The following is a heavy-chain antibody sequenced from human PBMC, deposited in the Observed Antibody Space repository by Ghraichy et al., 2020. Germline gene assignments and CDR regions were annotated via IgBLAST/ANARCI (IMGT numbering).Heavy chain of an antibody. J-gene: IGHJ4*02. Sequence: SQTLSLTCTVSGGSISSSYWSWIRQPPGKRLEWIGYIYYSGSTNYNPSLKSRVTISVDTSKNQFSLKLNSVTAADTAVYYCARSAVAGTMNIDYWGQGTLVTVSS. D-gene: IGHD6-19*01. CDR3: ARSAVAGTMNIDY. CDR2: IYYSGST. V-gene: IGHV4-59*01. CDR1: GGSISSSY.